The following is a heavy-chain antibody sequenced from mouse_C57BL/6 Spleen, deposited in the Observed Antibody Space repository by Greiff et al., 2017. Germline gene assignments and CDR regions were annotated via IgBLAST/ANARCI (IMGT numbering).Heavy chain of an antibody. CDR2: IWSGGST. D-gene: IGHD3-2*02. Sequence: VKVVESGPGLVQPSQSLSITCTVSGFSLTSYGVHWVRQSPGKGLEWLGVIWSGGSTDYNAAFISRLSISKDNSKSQVFFKMNSLQADDTAIYYCARLDSSGYFDYWGQGTTLTVSS. V-gene: IGHV2-2*01. CDR3: ARLDSSGYFDY. CDR1: GFSLTSYG. J-gene: IGHJ2*01.